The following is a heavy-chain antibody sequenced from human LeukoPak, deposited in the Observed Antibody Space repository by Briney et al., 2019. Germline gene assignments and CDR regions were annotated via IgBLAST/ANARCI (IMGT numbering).Heavy chain of an antibody. CDR2: ISSSSTYI. CDR1: GFTFSSYS. D-gene: IGHD3-22*01. Sequence: GGSLRLSRAASGFTFSSYSMNWVRQAPGKGLEWVSSISSSSTYIYYADSVKGRFTISRDNAKNSLYLQMNSLRAEDTAVYYCARGATYYYDSSGYWQPMRAFDIWGQGTMVTVSS. V-gene: IGHV3-21*01. J-gene: IGHJ3*02. CDR3: ARGATYYYDSSGYWQPMRAFDI.